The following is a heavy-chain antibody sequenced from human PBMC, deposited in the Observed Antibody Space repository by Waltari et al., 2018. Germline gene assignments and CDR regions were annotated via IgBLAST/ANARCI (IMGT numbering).Heavy chain of an antibody. V-gene: IGHV1-69*04. D-gene: IGHD2-21*01. J-gene: IGHJ5*02. CDR1: GGTFSSYA. CDR3: ADHHCGGDCSFNWFDP. Sequence: QVQLVQSGAEVKKPGSSVKVSCKASGGTFSSYAISWVRQAPGQGLEWMGGIIPILGIANSAQKFQGRGTITADESTSTAYMELGSLGSEDTAVYYCADHHCGGDCSFNWFDPWGQGTLVTVSS. CDR2: IIPILGIA.